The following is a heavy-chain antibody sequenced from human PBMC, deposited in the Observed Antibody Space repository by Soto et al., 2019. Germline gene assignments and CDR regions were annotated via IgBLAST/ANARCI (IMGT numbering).Heavy chain of an antibody. J-gene: IGHJ2*01. CDR1: GFTFSGYA. CDR3: ARKVSGSTGRPDFWYFDL. Sequence: EVQLLDSGGGLVQPGGSLRLSCAASGFTFSGYALTWVRQAPGKGLEWVSAISGGGAATFYADSVKGRFTISRDNSKNTLYLQMNTLRAEDTAVYYCARKVSGSTGRPDFWYFDLWGRGTLVTVSS. V-gene: IGHV3-23*01. D-gene: IGHD3-3*01. CDR2: ISGGGAAT.